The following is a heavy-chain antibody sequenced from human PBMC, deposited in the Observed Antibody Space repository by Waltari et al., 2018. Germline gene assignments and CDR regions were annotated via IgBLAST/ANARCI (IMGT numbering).Heavy chain of an antibody. CDR2: TYYRSTWHN. CDR3: ARGMFKTGFDS. Sequence: QVQLQQSGPGLVEPSQTLSLTCAISGDSVSSNSVAWNWIRQSPSRGLEWLGRTYYRSTWHNDDAGAVKSRITINPDTSKNHFSLQLNSVTPEDTAVYYCARGMFKTGFDSWGQGTLVTVSS. V-gene: IGHV6-1*02. CDR1: GDSVSSNSVA. D-gene: IGHD3-10*02. J-gene: IGHJ4*02.